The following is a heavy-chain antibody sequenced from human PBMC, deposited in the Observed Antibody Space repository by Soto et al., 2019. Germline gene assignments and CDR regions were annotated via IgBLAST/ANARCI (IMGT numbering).Heavy chain of an antibody. CDR2: ISAYNGNK. CDR3: ARDLGQQLVDS. Sequence: QVQLVQSGAEVKKPGASVKVSCKASGYSFTSYGISWVRQAPGQGLEWMGWISAYNGNKKYAQKLQGRVTMTTDTSTSTAYMELRRMRSADTAVYYFARDLGQQLVDSWGKGPLVTVSS. D-gene: IGHD6-13*01. CDR1: GYSFTSYG. V-gene: IGHV1-18*01. J-gene: IGHJ4*02.